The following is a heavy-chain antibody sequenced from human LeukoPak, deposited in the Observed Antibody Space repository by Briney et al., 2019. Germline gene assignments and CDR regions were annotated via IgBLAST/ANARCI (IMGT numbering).Heavy chain of an antibody. D-gene: IGHD5-12*01. V-gene: IGHV3-66*01. CDR2: IYSGGST. CDR1: GFTVSSNY. J-gene: IGHJ4*02. Sequence: GGSLRLSCAASGFTVSSNYMSWVRQAPGKGLEWVSVIYSGGSTYYADSVKGRFTISRDNSKNTLYLQMNSLRAEDTAVYYCARENSGYEFDYWGQGTLVTVSS. CDR3: ARENSGYEFDY.